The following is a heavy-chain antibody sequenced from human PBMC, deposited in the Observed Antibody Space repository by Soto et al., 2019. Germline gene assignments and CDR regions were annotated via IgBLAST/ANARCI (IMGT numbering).Heavy chain of an antibody. CDR1: GGSISSYY. J-gene: IGHJ4*02. CDR3: ARGGHYYDSSAPGYFDY. V-gene: IGHV4-59*01. D-gene: IGHD3-22*01. Sequence: LSLTCTVSGGSISSYYWSWIRQPPGKGLEWIGYIYYSGSTNYNPSLKSRVTISVDTSKNQFSLKLNSVTAADTAVFYCARGGHYYDSSAPGYFDYWGQGTLVTVSS. CDR2: IYYSGST.